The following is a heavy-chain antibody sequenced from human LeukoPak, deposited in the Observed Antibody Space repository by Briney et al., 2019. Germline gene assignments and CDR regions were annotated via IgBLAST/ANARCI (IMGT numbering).Heavy chain of an antibody. CDR1: GGTFSSYA. V-gene: IGHV1-69*13. D-gene: IGHD6-6*01. CDR3: ARGIAQIGWGLYSSSSRGMDV. J-gene: IGHJ6*02. CDR2: ITPIFGTA. Sequence: GASVKVSCKASGGTFSSYAISWVRQAPGQGLEWMGGITPIFGTANYAQKFQGRVTITADESTSTAYMELSSLRSEDTAVYYCARGIAQIGWGLYSSSSRGMDVWGQGTTVTVSS.